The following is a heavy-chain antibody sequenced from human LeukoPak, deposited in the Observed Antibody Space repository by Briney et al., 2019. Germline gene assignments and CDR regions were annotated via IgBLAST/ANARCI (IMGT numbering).Heavy chain of an antibody. V-gene: IGHV4-59*01. Sequence: SETLSLTCTVSGGSITPYFWSWIRQPPGKGLEWIGYIYYSGSTNYNPSLKSRVTISVDTSKNQFSLRLNSVTAADTAVYYCTRSGGEGGGYWGQGILVTVSS. J-gene: IGHJ4*02. CDR1: GGSITPYF. CDR2: IYYSGST. D-gene: IGHD3-16*01. CDR3: TRSGGEGGGY.